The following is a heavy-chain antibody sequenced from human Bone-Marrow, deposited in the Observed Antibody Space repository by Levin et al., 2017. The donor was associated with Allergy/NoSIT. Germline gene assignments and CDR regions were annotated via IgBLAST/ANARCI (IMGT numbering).Heavy chain of an antibody. CDR2: ITGNGGTT. CDR1: GFTFSRYE. D-gene: IGHD3-10*01. CDR3: VKVADNYKYYMDV. V-gene: IGHV3-64D*06. Sequence: GESLKISCSASGFTFSRYEMHWVRQAPGKGLEYVSAITGNGGTTYYADSVKGRFTISRDNSRNTLYLQMTSLRAEDTAMYYCVKVADNYKYYMDVWGKGTTVTVSS. J-gene: IGHJ6*03.